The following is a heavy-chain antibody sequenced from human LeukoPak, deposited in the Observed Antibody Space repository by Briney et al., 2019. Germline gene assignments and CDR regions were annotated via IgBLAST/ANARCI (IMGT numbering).Heavy chain of an antibody. V-gene: IGHV3-64*01. CDR1: GFTFSSYA. CDR2: ISSNGGST. Sequence: PGGSLRLSCAASGFTFSSYAMHRVRQAPGKGLEYVSAISSNGGSTYYANSVKGRFTISRDNPKNTLYLQMGSLRAEDMAVYYCARSEVITLRVAFDIWGQGTMVTVSS. J-gene: IGHJ3*02. D-gene: IGHD3-22*01. CDR3: ARSEVITLRVAFDI.